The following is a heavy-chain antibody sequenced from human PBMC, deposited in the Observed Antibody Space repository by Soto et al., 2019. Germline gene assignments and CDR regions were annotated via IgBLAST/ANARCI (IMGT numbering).Heavy chain of an antibody. J-gene: IGHJ4*02. Sequence: QVQLVESGGGVVQPGRSLRLSCAASGFTFSNYGMHWVRQAPGKGLEWVALIWYDGSDKYYADSVKGRFTISRDNSKNTLYLQMNSLRAEDTAVYYCARGAYSSGKYYFVYWGQGTLVTVSS. D-gene: IGHD6-19*01. CDR2: IWYDGSDK. CDR3: ARGAYSSGKYYFVY. CDR1: GFTFSNYG. V-gene: IGHV3-33*01.